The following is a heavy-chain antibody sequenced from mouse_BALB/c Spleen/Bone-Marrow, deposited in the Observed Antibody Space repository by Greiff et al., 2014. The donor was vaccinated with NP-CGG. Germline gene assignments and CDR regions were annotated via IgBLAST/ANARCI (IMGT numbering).Heavy chain of an antibody. Sequence: CTASGVDFSRYWMSWVRQAPGKGLEWIGEINPDSSTINYTPSLKDKFIISRDNAKNTLYLQMSKVRSEDTALYYCARLGYYGGFAYWGQGTLVTVSA. CDR3: ARLGYYGGFAY. CDR1: GVDFSRYW. D-gene: IGHD2-3*01. V-gene: IGHV4-1*02. J-gene: IGHJ3*01. CDR2: INPDSSTI.